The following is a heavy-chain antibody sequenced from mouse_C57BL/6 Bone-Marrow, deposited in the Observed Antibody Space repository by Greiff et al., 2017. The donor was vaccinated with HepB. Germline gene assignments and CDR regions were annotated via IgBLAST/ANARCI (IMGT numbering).Heavy chain of an antibody. CDR3: ARHRRWLRRGAMDY. Sequence: QVQLQQSGAELARPGASVKLSCKASGYTFTSYGISWVKQRTGQGLEWIGEIYPRSGNTYYNEKFKGKATLTADKSSSTAYMELRSLTSEDSAVYYCARHRRWLRRGAMDYWGQGTSVTVSS. CDR2: IYPRSGNT. CDR1: GYTFTSYG. D-gene: IGHD2-2*01. J-gene: IGHJ4*01. V-gene: IGHV1-81*01.